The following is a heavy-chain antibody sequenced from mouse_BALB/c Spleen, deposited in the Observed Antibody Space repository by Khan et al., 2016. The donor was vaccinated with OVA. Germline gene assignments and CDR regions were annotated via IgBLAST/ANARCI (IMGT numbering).Heavy chain of an antibody. V-gene: IGHV5-6-4*01. CDR2: ITSGGSYT. D-gene: IGHD1-1*01. Sequence: EVELVESGGGLVKPGGSLKLSCAASGFAFSSYSMSWVRQTPEKRLEWVATITSGGSYTYYRDSVKGRFTISRDNAKNTLYLQMSSLKSEDTAMYYCTRDRNYYGSSFYFDYWGQGTTLTVSS. CDR1: GFAFSSYS. CDR3: TRDRNYYGSSFYFDY. J-gene: IGHJ2*01.